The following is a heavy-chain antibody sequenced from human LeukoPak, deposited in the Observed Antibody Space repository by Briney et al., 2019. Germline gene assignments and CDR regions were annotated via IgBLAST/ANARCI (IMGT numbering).Heavy chain of an antibody. CDR3: ARRITMVRGVIGSDYYYYMDV. D-gene: IGHD3-10*01. Sequence: ASVKVSCKASGYTFTSYDINWVRQATGQGLEWMGWMNPNSGNTGYAQKFQGRVTMTRNTSISTAYMELSGLRSEDTAVYYCARRITMVRGVIGSDYYYYMDVWGKGTTVTISS. CDR1: GYTFTSYD. V-gene: IGHV1-8*01. J-gene: IGHJ6*03. CDR2: MNPNSGNT.